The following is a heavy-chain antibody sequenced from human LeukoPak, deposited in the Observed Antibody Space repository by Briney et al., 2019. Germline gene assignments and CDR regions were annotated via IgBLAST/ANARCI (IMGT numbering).Heavy chain of an antibody. D-gene: IGHD3-22*01. Sequence: GGSLRLSCTASGFTFSSYGMSWVRQAPGKGLEWVSAISGSGSTAYYADSVKGRFTISRDNSKNTLYLQMNSLSAEDTAVYYCAKGDYYDSSGYYYAFDYWGQGTLVTVSS. CDR1: GFTFSSYG. J-gene: IGHJ4*02. CDR3: AKGDYYDSSGYYYAFDY. V-gene: IGHV3-23*01. CDR2: ISGSGSTA.